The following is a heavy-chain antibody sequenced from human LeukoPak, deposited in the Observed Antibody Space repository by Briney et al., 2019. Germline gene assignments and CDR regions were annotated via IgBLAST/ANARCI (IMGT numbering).Heavy chain of an antibody. Sequence: PGGSLRLSCAASGFTFSSYGMHWVRQAPGKGLEWVAVISYDGSNKYYADSVKGRFTISRDNAKKKLYLQMNSLRAEDTAVYYCARGGPLARTTDYWGQGTLVTVSS. CDR3: ARGGPLARTTDY. V-gene: IGHV3-30*03. J-gene: IGHJ4*02. D-gene: IGHD1-1*01. CDR2: ISYDGSNK. CDR1: GFTFSSYG.